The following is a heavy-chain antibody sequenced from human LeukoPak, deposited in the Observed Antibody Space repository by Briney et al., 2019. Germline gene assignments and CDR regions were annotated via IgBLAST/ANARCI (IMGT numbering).Heavy chain of an antibody. CDR3: AKYHYGDLSYYYYYGMDV. V-gene: IGHV3-23*01. D-gene: IGHD4-17*01. J-gene: IGHJ6*04. Sequence: GGSLRLSCAASGFTFSSYAMSWVRQAPGKGLEWVSAISGSGGSTYYADSVKGRFTISRDNSKNTLYLQMNSLRAEDTTVYYCAKYHYGDLSYYYYYGMDVWGKGTTVTVSS. CDR2: ISGSGGST. CDR1: GFTFSSYA.